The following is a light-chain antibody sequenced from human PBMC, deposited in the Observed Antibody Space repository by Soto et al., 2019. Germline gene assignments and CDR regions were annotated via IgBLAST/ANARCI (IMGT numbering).Light chain of an antibody. Sequence: EIVLTQSPGTLSLSPVERATLSCRASQSVSSSYLAWYQQKPGQAPRLLIYGASSRATGIPDRFSGSGSGTNFTLTISRLEPEDFAVYYCQQYGSSPSSTFGQGTRLEIK. CDR3: QQYGSSPSST. V-gene: IGKV3-20*01. J-gene: IGKJ5*01. CDR2: GAS. CDR1: QSVSSSY.